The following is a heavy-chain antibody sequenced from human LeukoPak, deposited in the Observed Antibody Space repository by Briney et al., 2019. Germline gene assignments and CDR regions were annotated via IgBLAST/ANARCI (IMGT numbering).Heavy chain of an antibody. CDR2: MNPNSGNT. V-gene: IGHV1-8*01. D-gene: IGHD3-3*01. CDR3: ARDLYDFSGPGDHNWFDP. J-gene: IGHJ5*02. Sequence: ASVKVSCKASGYTFTSYDINWVRQATGQGLEWMGWMNPNSGNTGYAQKFQGRVTMTRNTSISTAYMELSSLRSEDTAVYHCARDLYDFSGPGDHNWFDPWGQGTLVTVSS. CDR1: GYTFTSYD.